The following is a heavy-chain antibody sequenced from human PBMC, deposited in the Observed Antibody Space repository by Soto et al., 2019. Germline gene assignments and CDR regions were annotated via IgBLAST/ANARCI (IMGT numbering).Heavy chain of an antibody. CDR3: AGAVTTSDAFDI. J-gene: IGHJ3*02. Sequence: QVQLVESGGGVVQPGRSLRLSCATSGFTFSAYAMHWVRQAPGKGLEWVAVISNDGAYKYYADSVKGRLTISRDTFKKTSYLQMSSLRADDTAVYYCAGAVTTSDAFDIWGQGTLVTVSS. CDR2: ISNDGAYK. V-gene: IGHV3-30-3*01. D-gene: IGHD4-17*01. CDR1: GFTFSAYA.